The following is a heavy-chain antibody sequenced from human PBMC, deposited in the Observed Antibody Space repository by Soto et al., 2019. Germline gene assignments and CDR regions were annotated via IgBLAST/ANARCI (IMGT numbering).Heavy chain of an antibody. D-gene: IGHD4-17*01. CDR3: ARRTTVTTWNYYYYYGMDV. CDR1: GYSFTSYW. V-gene: IGHV5-51*01. Sequence: LGESLKISCKGSGYSFTSYWIGWVRQMPGKGLEWMGIIYPGDSDTRYSPSFQGQVTISADKSISTAYLQWSSLKASDTAMYYCARRTTVTTWNYYYYYGMDVWGQGTTVTVSS. J-gene: IGHJ6*02. CDR2: IYPGDSDT.